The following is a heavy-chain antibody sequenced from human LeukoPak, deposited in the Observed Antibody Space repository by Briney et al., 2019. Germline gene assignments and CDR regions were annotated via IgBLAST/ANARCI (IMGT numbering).Heavy chain of an antibody. CDR3: ARGESGNHAGFFDI. CDR2: IYYSGST. CDR1: GGSITNYY. D-gene: IGHD1-14*01. Sequence: SQTLSLTCTVSGGSITNYYWTWIRQPPGKELEWIGFIYYSGSTNYSPSLKSRVTISVDTSKNQFSLKLSSVTAADTAVYYCARGESGNHAGFFDIWGQGTMVTVSS. J-gene: IGHJ3*02. V-gene: IGHV4-59*01.